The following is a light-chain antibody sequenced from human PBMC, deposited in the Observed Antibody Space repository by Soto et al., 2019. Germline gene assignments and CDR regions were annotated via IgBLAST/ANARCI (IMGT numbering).Light chain of an antibody. CDR3: VQGTHWPWT. CDR1: QGLVYSDGNTF. V-gene: IGKV2-30*01. Sequence: DVVMTQSPLSLSVTLGQPASISCRSSQGLVYSDGNTFLNWFHQRPGQSPRRLIYQVSNRDSGVPARFSGSGSGADYTLTISRVEADDVGIYYCVQGTHWPWTFGQGTKVEIK. CDR2: QVS. J-gene: IGKJ1*01.